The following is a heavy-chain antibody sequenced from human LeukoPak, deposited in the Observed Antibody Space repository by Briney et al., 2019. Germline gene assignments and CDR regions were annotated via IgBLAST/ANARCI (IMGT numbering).Heavy chain of an antibody. Sequence: GGSLRLSCAASGFTFSSYAMSWVRQAPGRGLEWVSVIYSGGSTYYADSVKGRFTISRDNSKNTLYLQMNSLRAEDTAVYYCARDRSGSSSWYEVWGQGTTVTVSS. J-gene: IGHJ6*02. V-gene: IGHV3-66*01. CDR2: IYSGGST. CDR3: ARDRSGSSSWYEV. CDR1: GFTFSSYA. D-gene: IGHD6-13*01.